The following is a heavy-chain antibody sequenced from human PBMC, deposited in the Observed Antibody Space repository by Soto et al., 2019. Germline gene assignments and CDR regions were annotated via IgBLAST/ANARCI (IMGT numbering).Heavy chain of an antibody. CDR1: GYTFTSYY. CDR2: INPSGGST. Sequence: ASVKVSCKASGYTFTSYYMHWVRQAPGQGLEWMGIINPSGGSTSYAQKFQGRVTMTRDTSTSTVYMELSSLRSEDTAVYYCARDRHGGSGYYYGMDVWGQGATVTVSS. D-gene: IGHD2-15*01. CDR3: ARDRHGGSGYYYGMDV. J-gene: IGHJ6*02. V-gene: IGHV1-46*01.